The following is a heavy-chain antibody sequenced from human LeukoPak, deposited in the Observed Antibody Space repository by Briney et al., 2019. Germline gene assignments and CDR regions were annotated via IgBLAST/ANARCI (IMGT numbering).Heavy chain of an antibody. CDR2: ISSSGSTI. Sequence: GGSLRLSCAASGFTFGSYEMNWVRQAPGKGLEWVSYISSSGSTIYYADSVKGRFTISRDNAKNSLYLQMNSLRAEDTAVYYCARDGVTMVRGVIITVFFDYWGQGTLVTVSS. CDR3: ARDGVTMVRGVIITVFFDY. CDR1: GFTFGSYE. D-gene: IGHD3-10*01. V-gene: IGHV3-48*03. J-gene: IGHJ4*02.